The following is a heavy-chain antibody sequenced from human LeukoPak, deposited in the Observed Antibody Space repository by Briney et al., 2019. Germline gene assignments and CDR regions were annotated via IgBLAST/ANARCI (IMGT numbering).Heavy chain of an antibody. J-gene: IGHJ4*02. CDR3: AKAGRIAAAGPTDFDY. Sequence: GGSLRLSCAASGFTFSSYAMSWVRQAPGKGLEWVSAISGSGGSTYYADSVKGRFTISGDNSKNTLYLQMNSLRAEDTAVYYCAKAGRIAAAGPTDFDYWGQGTLVTVSS. CDR1: GFTFSSYA. D-gene: IGHD6-13*01. CDR2: ISGSGGST. V-gene: IGHV3-23*01.